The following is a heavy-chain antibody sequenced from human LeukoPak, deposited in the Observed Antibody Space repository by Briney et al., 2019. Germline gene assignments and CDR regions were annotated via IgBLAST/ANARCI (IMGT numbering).Heavy chain of an antibody. Sequence: SETLSLTCTVSGGSISSYYWSWIRQPPGKGLEWIGYIYYSGSTNYNPSLKSRVTISVDTSKNQFSLKLSSVIAADTAVYYCARDRRSTAYYYYYGTDVWGQGTTVTVSS. V-gene: IGHV4-59*01. J-gene: IGHJ6*02. CDR2: IYYSGST. CDR1: GGSISSYY. CDR3: ARDRRSTAYYYYYGTDV. D-gene: IGHD2/OR15-2a*01.